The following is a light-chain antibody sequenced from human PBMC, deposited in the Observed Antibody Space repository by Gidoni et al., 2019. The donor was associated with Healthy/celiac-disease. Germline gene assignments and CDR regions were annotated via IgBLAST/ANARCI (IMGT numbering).Light chain of an antibody. CDR2: GAS. CDR3: QQYGSSPPYT. J-gene: IGKJ2*01. CDR1: PSVSSSY. V-gene: IGKV3-20*01. Sequence: IVLTQSPGTLSLSPGERATLSCRASPSVSSSYLAWYQQKPGQAPRLLIYGASSRATGIPDRCSGSGSGTDFTLTISRLEPEDFAVYYCQQYGSSPPYTFGQGTKLEIK.